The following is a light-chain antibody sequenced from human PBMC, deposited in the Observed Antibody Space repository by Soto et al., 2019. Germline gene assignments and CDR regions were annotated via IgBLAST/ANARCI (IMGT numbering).Light chain of an antibody. CDR2: HAS. J-gene: IGKJ5*01. V-gene: IGKV1-33*01. CDR1: QDINKY. CDR3: QQYYGLPPLT. Sequence: DIQMTLSPSSLSASVGDRVTITCQASQDINKYLSWYQQKPGKAPNLLIYHASKLAKGVTSRFSGSGSGTDFSFIVTSLQREDLATYYCQQYYGLPPLTFGQGTRLEIK.